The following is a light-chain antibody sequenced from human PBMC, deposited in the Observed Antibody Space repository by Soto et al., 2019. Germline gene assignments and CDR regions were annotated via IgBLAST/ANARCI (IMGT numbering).Light chain of an antibody. CDR1: SSDVGGYNY. CDR2: EVS. J-gene: IGLJ1*01. CDR3: SSYTSSNILV. Sequence: QSALTQPASVSGSPGQSIAISCTGTSSDVGGYNYVSWYQQHPGKAPKVMIYEVSNRPSGVSNRFSGSKSGNTASLTISGLQAEDEAEYYCSSYTSSNILVFGTGTKVTVL. V-gene: IGLV2-14*01.